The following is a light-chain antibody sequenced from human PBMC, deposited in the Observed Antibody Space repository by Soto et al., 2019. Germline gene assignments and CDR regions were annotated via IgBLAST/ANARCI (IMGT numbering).Light chain of an antibody. CDR1: QDISNY. J-gene: IGKJ1*01. V-gene: IGKV1-27*01. Sequence: DIQMTQSPSSLSASVGDRVTITCRASQDISNYLAWYQQKPGRVPKLLIYAASTLQSGVPSRFSGSGSGTDFTLTISSLQPENVASYYCQEYHSAPRTFGQGTKVEIK. CDR3: QEYHSAPRT. CDR2: AAS.